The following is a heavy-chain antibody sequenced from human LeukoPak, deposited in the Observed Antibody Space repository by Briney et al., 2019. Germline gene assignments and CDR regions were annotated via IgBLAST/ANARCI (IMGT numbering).Heavy chain of an antibody. D-gene: IGHD3-10*01. Sequence: GGSLRLSCAASGFTFSGYGMHWVRQAPGKGLEWVSAISGSGGSTYYADSVKGRFTISRDNSKNTLYLQMNSLRAEDTAVYYCARDRRRPRPLWFGELSIYNYYYYGMDVWGQGTTVTVSS. CDR2: ISGSGGST. CDR3: ARDRRRPRPLWFGELSIYNYYYYGMDV. J-gene: IGHJ6*02. V-gene: IGHV3-23*01. CDR1: GFTFSGYG.